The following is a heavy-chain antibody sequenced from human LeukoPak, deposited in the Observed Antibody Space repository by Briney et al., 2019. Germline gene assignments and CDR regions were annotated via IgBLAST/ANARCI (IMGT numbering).Heavy chain of an antibody. J-gene: IGHJ4*02. Sequence: GRSLRLSCAASGFTFSSYAMHWVRQAPGKGLEWVAVISYDGSNKYCADSVKGRFTISRDNSKNTLYLQMNSLRAEDTAVYYCARRSGIAVAGAFDYWGQGTLVTVSS. CDR3: ARRSGIAVAGAFDY. CDR2: ISYDGSNK. CDR1: GFTFSSYA. D-gene: IGHD6-19*01. V-gene: IGHV3-30*04.